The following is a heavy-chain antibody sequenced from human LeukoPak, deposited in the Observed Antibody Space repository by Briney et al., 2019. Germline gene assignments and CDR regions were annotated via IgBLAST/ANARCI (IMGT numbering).Heavy chain of an antibody. CDR2: ISGSGGST. CDR1: GFTFSSYS. J-gene: IGHJ4*02. Sequence: GGSLRLSCAASGFTFSSYSMNWVRQAPGKGLEWVSAISGSGGSTYYADSVKGRFTISRDNSKNTLYLQMNSLRAEDTAVYYCAKGSRYYYDSSGYYHFDYWGQGTLVTVSS. D-gene: IGHD3-22*01. V-gene: IGHV3-23*01. CDR3: AKGSRYYYDSSGYYHFDY.